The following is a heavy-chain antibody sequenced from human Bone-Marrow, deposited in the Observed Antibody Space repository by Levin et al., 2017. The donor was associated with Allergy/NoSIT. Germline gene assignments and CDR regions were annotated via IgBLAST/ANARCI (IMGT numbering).Heavy chain of an antibody. Sequence: PGESLKISCTASGFTFADYTISWLRQAPGKGLEWVGFIKGKVYGETIAYAASVKGRFTISRDDSKGIAYLKMDSLRAGDTAVYYCTRDAAYYYAPDAYDVWGQGTTVTVSS. D-gene: IGHD3-10*01. V-gene: IGHV3-49*03. J-gene: IGHJ3*01. CDR2: IKGKVYGETI. CDR3: TRDAAYYYAPDAYDV. CDR1: GFTFADYT.